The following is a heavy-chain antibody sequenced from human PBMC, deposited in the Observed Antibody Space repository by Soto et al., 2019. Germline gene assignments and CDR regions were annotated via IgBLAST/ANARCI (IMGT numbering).Heavy chain of an antibody. CDR1: GFTFSGSA. J-gene: IGHJ4*02. CDR3: TRHGGTGITGTSEFDY. V-gene: IGHV3-73*01. Sequence: PGGSLRLSCAASGFTFSGSAMHWVRQASGKGLEWVGRIRSKANSYATAYAASVKGRFTISRDDSKNTAYLQMNSLKTEDTAVYYCTRHGGTGITGTSEFDYWGQGTLVTSPQ. D-gene: IGHD1-20*01. CDR2: IRSKANSYAT.